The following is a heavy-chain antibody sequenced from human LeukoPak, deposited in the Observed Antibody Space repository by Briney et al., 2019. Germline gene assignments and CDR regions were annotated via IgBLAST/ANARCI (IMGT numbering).Heavy chain of an antibody. J-gene: IGHJ4*02. V-gene: IGHV3-30*18. D-gene: IGHD2-21*02. CDR2: VSFDGNNK. Sequence: GGSLRLSCAASGFTFDKYGMHWVRQAPGKGLEWVAVVSFDGNNKYYADSVKGRFTISRDNSRNTLYLKMNSLRAEDTAVYYCANFVVVTATFDHWGRGTLVTVSS. CDR1: GFTFDKYG. CDR3: ANFVVVTATFDH.